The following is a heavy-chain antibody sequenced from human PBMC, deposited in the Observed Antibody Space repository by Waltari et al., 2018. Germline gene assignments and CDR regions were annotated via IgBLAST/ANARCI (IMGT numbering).Heavy chain of an antibody. D-gene: IGHD5-18*01. J-gene: IGHJ3*02. Sequence: QVQLQQWGAGLLKPSETLSLTCAVYGGSFSGYYWSWIRQPPGKGLEWIGEINHSGSTNDNPSLKSRVTISVDTSKNQFSLKLSSVTAADTAVYYCARHRSRGYSYAQRAFDIWGQGTMVTVSS. CDR3: ARHRSRGYSYAQRAFDI. CDR1: GGSFSGYY. CDR2: INHSGST. V-gene: IGHV4-34*01.